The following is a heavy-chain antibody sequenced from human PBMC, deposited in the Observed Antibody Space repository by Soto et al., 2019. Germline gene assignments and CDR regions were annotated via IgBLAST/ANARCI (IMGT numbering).Heavy chain of an antibody. CDR1: GDTSTIYT. CDR2: IVPILRIT. CDR3: ATDKFGAGRVGVHY. J-gene: IGHJ4*02. V-gene: IGHV1-69*08. D-gene: IGHD3-10*01. Sequence: QVQLVQSGAEVKKPGASLRVSCETSGDTSTIYTITWVRQAPGQGLQWMGRIVPILRITNYAQEFQGRLTITADSSTSTVHIELTSLTSEDTAVSYCATDKFGAGRVGVHYWGQGTLVIVSS.